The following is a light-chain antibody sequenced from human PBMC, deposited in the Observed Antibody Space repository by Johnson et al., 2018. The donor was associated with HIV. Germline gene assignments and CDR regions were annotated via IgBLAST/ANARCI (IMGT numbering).Light chain of an antibody. V-gene: IGLV1-51*01. J-gene: IGLJ1*01. CDR2: DDY. CDR1: SSNIENYF. CDR3: GVLDASLSPHYV. Sequence: QSVLTQPPSVSAAPGQRVNISCSGHSSNIENYFVSWYQQLPGAAPRLLIYDDYKRPSGIPDRFSGSKSGASATLGITGLQTGDEADYYCGVLDASLSPHYVFGTGTTITVL.